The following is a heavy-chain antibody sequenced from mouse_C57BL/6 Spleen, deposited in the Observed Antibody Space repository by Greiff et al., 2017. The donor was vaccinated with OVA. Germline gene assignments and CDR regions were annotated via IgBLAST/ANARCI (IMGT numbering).Heavy chain of an antibody. J-gene: IGHJ2*01. V-gene: IGHV1-26*01. CDR2: INPNNGGT. CDR3: TRRLWGKNYFDY. CDR1: GYTFTDYY. D-gene: IGHD4-1*01. Sequence: EVQLQQSGPELVKPGASVKISCKASGYTFTDYYMNWVKQSHGKSLEWIGDINPNNGGTSYNQKFKGKATLTVDKSSSTAYMELRSLTSEDSAVYYCTRRLWGKNYFDYWGQDTTLTVSS.